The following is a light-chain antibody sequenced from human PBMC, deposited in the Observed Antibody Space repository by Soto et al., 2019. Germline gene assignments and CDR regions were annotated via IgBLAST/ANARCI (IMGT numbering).Light chain of an antibody. V-gene: IGKV3-20*01. J-gene: IGKJ4*01. Sequence: EIVLTQSPGTLSLSPGERATLSCRASQSVSSHLAWYQHKPGQAPRLLIYGASTRASGIPDRFSGGGSGTDFTLTISRLEPEDFAVYYCQQFSSYPLTFGGGTKVDIK. CDR1: QSVSSH. CDR3: QQFSSYPLT. CDR2: GAS.